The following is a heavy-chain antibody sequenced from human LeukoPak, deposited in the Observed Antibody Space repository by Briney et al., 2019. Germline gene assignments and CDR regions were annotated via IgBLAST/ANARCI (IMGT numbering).Heavy chain of an antibody. V-gene: IGHV4-34*01. CDR3: GRGLGDSKYYYGSGSYHYFDY. Sequence: PSETLSLTCAVYGGSFSGYYWSWIRQPPGKGLEWIGEINHSGSTNYNPSLKSRVTISVDTSKNQFSLKLSSVTAADTAVYYCGRGLGDSKYYYGSGSYHYFDYWGQGTLVTVSS. CDR2: INHSGST. D-gene: IGHD3-10*01. CDR1: GGSFSGYY. J-gene: IGHJ4*02.